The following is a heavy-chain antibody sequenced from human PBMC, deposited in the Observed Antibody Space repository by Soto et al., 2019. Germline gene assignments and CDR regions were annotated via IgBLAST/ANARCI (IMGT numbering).Heavy chain of an antibody. CDR3: ARVGRTAVAADAFDI. Sequence: VASVKVSCKASGYTFTSYAMHWVRQAPGQRLEWMGWINAGNGNTKYSQKFQGRVTITRDTSASTAYMELSSLRSEDTAVYYCARVGRTAVAADAFDIWGQGTMVTVSS. J-gene: IGHJ3*02. CDR1: GYTFTSYA. CDR2: INAGNGNT. D-gene: IGHD6-19*01. V-gene: IGHV1-3*01.